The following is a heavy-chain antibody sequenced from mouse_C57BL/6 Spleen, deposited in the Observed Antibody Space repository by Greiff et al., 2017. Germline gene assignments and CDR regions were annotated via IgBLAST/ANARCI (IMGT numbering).Heavy chain of an antibody. V-gene: IGHV1-55*01. CDR3: ARGVDYGKDYYAMDY. CDR2: IYPGSGST. CDR1: GYTFTSYW. D-gene: IGHD2-4*01. Sequence: QVQLQQPGAELVKPGASVKMSCKASGYTFTSYWITWVKQRPGQGLEWIGDIYPGSGSTNYNAKFKSKATLTVDTSSSTAYMQLSSLTSEDSAVYYCARGVDYGKDYYAMDYWGQGTSVTVSS. J-gene: IGHJ4*01.